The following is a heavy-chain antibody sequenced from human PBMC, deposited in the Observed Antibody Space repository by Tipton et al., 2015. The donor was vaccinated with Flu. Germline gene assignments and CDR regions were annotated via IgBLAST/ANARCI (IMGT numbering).Heavy chain of an antibody. CDR2: VHQTGST. D-gene: IGHD4-11*01. J-gene: IGHJ5*02. CDR3: ARRDYSNYVSEPKNWFDP. V-gene: IGHV4-59*08. CDR1: GVSVNTYY. Sequence: LRLSCSVSGVSVNTYYWTWIRQPPGKGLEWIGNVHQTGSTYYNPSLRSRITIAIDRPKNQFSLRLTSVTAADTAVYYCARRDYSNYVSEPKNWFDPWGQGTLVTVSS.